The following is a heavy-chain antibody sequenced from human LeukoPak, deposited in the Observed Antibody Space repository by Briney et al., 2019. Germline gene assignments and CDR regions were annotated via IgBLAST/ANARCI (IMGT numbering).Heavy chain of an antibody. J-gene: IGHJ3*02. V-gene: IGHV3-74*01. D-gene: IGHD1-26*01. CDR1: GFTFSYYW. Sequence: PGGSLRLSCAASGFTFSYYWMHWVRQAPGKGLVWVSRINSDVSGTSYVDSVKGRFTISRDNAKNTLYLQMNSLRVEDTAVYYCARQSVGGFDIWGQGTMVAVYS. CDR3: ARQSVGGFDI. CDR2: INSDVSGT.